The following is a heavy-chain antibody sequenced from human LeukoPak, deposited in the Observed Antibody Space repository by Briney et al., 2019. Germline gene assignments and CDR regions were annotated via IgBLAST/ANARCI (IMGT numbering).Heavy chain of an antibody. CDR1: GFTLSNHP. D-gene: IGHD2-15*01. CDR3: AKGDCSSGSCYFDY. V-gene: IGHV3-23*01. CDR2: LSDTGDST. J-gene: IGHJ4*02. Sequence: GGSLRLSCAASGFTLSNHPMYWVRQAPGKGLEWVSSLSDTGDSTHYADSGKGRFTISRDSARSALYLQMNSLRAEDTAVYYCAKGDCSSGSCYFDYWGQGSQVTVSS.